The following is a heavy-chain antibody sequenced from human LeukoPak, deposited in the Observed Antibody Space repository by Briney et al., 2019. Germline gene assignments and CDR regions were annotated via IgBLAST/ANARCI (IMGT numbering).Heavy chain of an antibody. Sequence: ASVKVSCKASGGTFSSYAISWVRQAPGQGLEWMGRIIPILGIANYAQRFQGRVTITADKSTSTAYMELSSLRSEDTAVYYCAREKLDSSGWNYWGQGTLVTVSS. D-gene: IGHD6-19*01. CDR1: GGTFSSYA. J-gene: IGHJ4*02. CDR3: AREKLDSSGWNY. V-gene: IGHV1-69*04. CDR2: IIPILGIA.